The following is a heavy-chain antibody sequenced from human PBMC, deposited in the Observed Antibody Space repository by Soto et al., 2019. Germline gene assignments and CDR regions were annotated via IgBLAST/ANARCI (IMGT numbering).Heavy chain of an antibody. D-gene: IGHD4-17*01. V-gene: IGHV3-7*01. Sequence: EVQLVESGGGLVQPGGSLRLSCGGSGFSFSNYWMNWVRQAPGKGLEWVANIKQEGSEKHYVDSVKGRFTISRDNAKNLWYLQMNSLRAVDTAVYYCTRLHHGRLPYCWGQGTLV. J-gene: IGHJ4*02. CDR1: GFSFSNYW. CDR2: IKQEGSEK. CDR3: TRLHHGRLPYC.